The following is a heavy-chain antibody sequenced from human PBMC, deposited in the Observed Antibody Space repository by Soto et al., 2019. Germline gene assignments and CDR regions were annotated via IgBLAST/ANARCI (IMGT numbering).Heavy chain of an antibody. D-gene: IGHD3-9*01. CDR2: IYHSGST. CDR3: ARGILRYFDWFDY. Sequence: PSETLSLTCAVSGGSISSGGYSWSWIRQPPGKGLEWIGYIYHSGSTYYNPSLKSRVTISVDRSKNQFSLKLSSVTAADTAVYYCARGILRYFDWFDYWGQGTLVTVSS. J-gene: IGHJ4*02. V-gene: IGHV4-30-2*01. CDR1: GGSISSGGYS.